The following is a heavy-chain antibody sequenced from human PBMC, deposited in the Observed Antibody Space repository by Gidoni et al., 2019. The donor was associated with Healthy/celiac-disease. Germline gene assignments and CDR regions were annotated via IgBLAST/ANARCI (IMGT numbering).Heavy chain of an antibody. Sequence: QVQLVQSGAEVKKSGASVKVSCKASGSTDTSYGLSWVRQAPGQGLEWTGWTSAYNGNPNYAQKLKGRVTMTTDTNTSTDYMELRRLSSDDTAVYYCARDRPGSGSYDLDHLILDIWGQGTMVTVSS. J-gene: IGHJ3*02. V-gene: IGHV1-18*01. CDR1: GSTDTSYG. CDR3: ARDRPGSGSYDLDHLILDI. CDR2: TSAYNGNP. D-gene: IGHD3-10*01.